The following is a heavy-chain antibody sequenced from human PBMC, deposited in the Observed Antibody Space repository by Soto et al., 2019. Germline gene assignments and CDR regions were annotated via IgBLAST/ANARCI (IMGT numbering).Heavy chain of an antibody. J-gene: IGHJ6*02. CDR3: TRDGGEIIPAAIGGGYGMDV. Sequence: QVQLVEPGGALVKPGGSLRLSCAASGFTFSDYYMSWIRQAPGKGLEWVSYISSTSIYTNYADSVKGRFTISRDNAKNSLYLQMDSLTAEDTGVYYCTRDGGEIIPAAIGGGYGMDVWGQGTTVTVSS. D-gene: IGHD2-2*01. V-gene: IGHV3-11*06. CDR1: GFTFSDYY. CDR2: ISSTSIYT.